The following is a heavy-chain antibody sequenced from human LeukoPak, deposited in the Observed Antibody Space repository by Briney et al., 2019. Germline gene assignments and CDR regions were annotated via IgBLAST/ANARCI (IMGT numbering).Heavy chain of an antibody. Sequence: GALRLSCAASGFTFSSYAMSWVRQAAGKGLEWVSAISGSGGSTYYADSVKGRFTISRDNSKNTLYLQMNSLRAEDTAVYYCAKDPEAYYYDSSGFPLGYWGQGTLVTVSS. CDR2: ISGSGGST. J-gene: IGHJ4*02. V-gene: IGHV3-23*01. CDR3: AKDPEAYYYDSSGFPLGY. D-gene: IGHD3-22*01. CDR1: GFTFSSYA.